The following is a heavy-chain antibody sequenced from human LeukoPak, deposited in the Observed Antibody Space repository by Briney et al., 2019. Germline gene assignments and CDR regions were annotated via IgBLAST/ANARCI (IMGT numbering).Heavy chain of an antibody. CDR2: ISGSGGST. J-gene: IGHJ6*03. Sequence: GGSLRLSCAASGFTFSSYAMSWVRQAPGKGLAWASAISGSGGSTYYADSVKGRFTISRDNSKNTLYLQMNSLRAEDTAVYSCAKDNSHYYYYYMDVWGKGTTVTVSS. CDR1: GFTFSSYA. CDR3: AKDNSHYYYYYMDV. V-gene: IGHV3-23*01. D-gene: IGHD5-18*01.